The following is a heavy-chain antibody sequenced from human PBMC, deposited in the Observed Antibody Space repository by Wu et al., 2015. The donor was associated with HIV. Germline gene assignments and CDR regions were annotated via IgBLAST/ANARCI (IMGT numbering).Heavy chain of an antibody. D-gene: IGHD6-13*01. CDR2: IIPIFVTA. CDR3: ATEGAYFLSSSLDS. Sequence: QVQLVQSGAEVKKPKSSVKVSCKASGGTFSSYSISWIRQAPGQGLEWMGRIIPIFVTANYAQKFQGRVTITADESTNTAYMQLSSLRSEDTAIYYCATEGAYFLSSSLDSWGQGTLVTVSS. CDR1: GGTFSSYS. J-gene: IGHJ4*02. V-gene: IGHV1-69*13.